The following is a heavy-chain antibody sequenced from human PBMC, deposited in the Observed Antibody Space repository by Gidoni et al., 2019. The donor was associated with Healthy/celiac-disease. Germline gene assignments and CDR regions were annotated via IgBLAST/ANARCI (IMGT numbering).Heavy chain of an antibody. Sequence: TRTVTGGSISSGSYYWSWIRQPAGKGLEWIGRIYSSGSTNYNPPLKSRVTISVDTSKNQFSLKLSSVTAADTAVYYCARDHDLSREYYYYGMDVWGQGTTVTVSS. D-gene: IGHD1-26*01. V-gene: IGHV4-61*02. CDR2: IYSSGST. J-gene: IGHJ6*02. CDR3: ARDHDLSREYYYYGMDV. CDR1: GGSISSGSYY.